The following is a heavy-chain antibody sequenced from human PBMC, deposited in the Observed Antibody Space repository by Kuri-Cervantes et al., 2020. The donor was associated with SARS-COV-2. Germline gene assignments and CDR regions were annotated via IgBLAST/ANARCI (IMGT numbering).Heavy chain of an antibody. Sequence: SETLSLTCTVSGGSISSYYWSWIRQPPGKGLEWIGYIYYSGSTNYNPSLKSRVTISVDTSKNQFSLKLSSVTAADTAVYYCARAEVVPAATKAKYYFDYWGQGTLVTVSS. V-gene: IGHV4-59*08. CDR2: IYYSGST. CDR3: ARAEVVPAATKAKYYFDY. D-gene: IGHD2-2*01. CDR1: GGSISSYY. J-gene: IGHJ4*02.